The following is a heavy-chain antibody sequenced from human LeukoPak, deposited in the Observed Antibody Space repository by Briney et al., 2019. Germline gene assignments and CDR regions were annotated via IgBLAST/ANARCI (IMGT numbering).Heavy chain of an antibody. CDR1: GGSISSYY. J-gene: IGHJ3*02. V-gene: IGHV4-4*09. CDR3: AGPPMESTAAFDS. Sequence: PSETMSLTCNVSGGSISSYYWSWIRQPAGKGLEWIEYIYTSGSTNYNPSLKSRVSISVDTSKTQFSLKLSSVTAADTAVVYCAGPPMESTAAFDSWSQGRLVTVSS. D-gene: IGHD1-1*01. CDR2: IYTSGST.